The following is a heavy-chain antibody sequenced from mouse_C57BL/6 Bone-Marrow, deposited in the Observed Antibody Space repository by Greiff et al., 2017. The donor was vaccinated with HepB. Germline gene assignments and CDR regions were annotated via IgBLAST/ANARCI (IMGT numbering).Heavy chain of an antibody. Sequence: QVQLQQSGPGLEQPSQSLSITCTVSGFSLTSYGVHWVRQSPGKGLEWLGVIWSGGSTDYNAAFISRLSISKDNSKSQVFFKMNSLQADDTAIYYCARGDYYGSSYGYFDVWGTGTTVTVSS. CDR1: GFSLTSYG. D-gene: IGHD1-1*01. V-gene: IGHV2-2*01. J-gene: IGHJ1*03. CDR3: ARGDYYGSSYGYFDV. CDR2: IWSGGST.